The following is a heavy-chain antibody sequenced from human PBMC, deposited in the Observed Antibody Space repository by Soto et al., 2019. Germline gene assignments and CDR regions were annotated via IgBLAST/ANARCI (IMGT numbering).Heavy chain of an antibody. V-gene: IGHV2-5*02. D-gene: IGHD4-17*01. J-gene: IGHJ3*02. CDR2: IYWDDDK. Sequence: QITLKESGPTLVKPTQTLTLTCTFSGFSLSTSGVGVGWIRQPPGKALEWLALIYWDDDKRYSPSLKSRLTITYNNSKNHVVLTTTNMDPMDKATYYYAHRRMTTVVRDDAFDIWGQGTMVTVSS. CDR3: AHRRMTTVVRDDAFDI. CDR1: GFSLSTSGVG.